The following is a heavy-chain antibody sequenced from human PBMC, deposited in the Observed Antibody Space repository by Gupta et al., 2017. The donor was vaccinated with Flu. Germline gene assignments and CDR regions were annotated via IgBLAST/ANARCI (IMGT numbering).Heavy chain of an antibody. D-gene: IGHD6-13*01. V-gene: IGHV4-34*01. J-gene: IGHJ1*01. CDR2: INHNGNT. CDR1: GGSVSGYH. CDR3: ARASSTWFLFQH. Sequence: QVQLQQWGAGLLKPSETLSLTCAVYGGSVSGYHWRWIRQSPGKGLEWIGEINHNGNTNYNPSLKSRVTISGDTSKNQVSLRMTSVTAADAALYFCARASSTWFLFQHWGQGTPVTVSA.